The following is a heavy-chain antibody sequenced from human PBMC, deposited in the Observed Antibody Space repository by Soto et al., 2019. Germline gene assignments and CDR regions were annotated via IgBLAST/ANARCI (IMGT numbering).Heavy chain of an antibody. CDR3: ASEKAAAGTGYYYGMDV. D-gene: IGHD6-13*01. V-gene: IGHV4-31*03. J-gene: IGHJ6*02. CDR2: MYYSGST. CDR1: GASISSGGYF. Sequence: SETLSLTCTVSGASISSGGYFWSWLRQHPGKGLEWIGYMYYSGSTIYNPSLTSRVTISVDTSKNQFSLKLSPVTAADTAVYYCASEKAAAGTGYYYGMDVWGQGTTVTVSS.